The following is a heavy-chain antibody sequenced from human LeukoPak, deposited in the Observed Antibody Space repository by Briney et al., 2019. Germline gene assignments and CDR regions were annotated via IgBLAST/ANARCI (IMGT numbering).Heavy chain of an antibody. V-gene: IGHV4-39*01. CDR1: GGSISSSDYL. Sequence: KPSETLSLTCTVSGGSISSSDYLWAWVRQPPGKGLEWIGDFYYNGVTSYDPSLKSRVTISVDTSKNQFSLNLTSVTAADTVVYHCVRRNYVSGRIDPWGQGTLVTVSS. J-gene: IGHJ5*02. CDR3: VRRNYVSGRIDP. CDR2: FYYNGVT. D-gene: IGHD3-16*01.